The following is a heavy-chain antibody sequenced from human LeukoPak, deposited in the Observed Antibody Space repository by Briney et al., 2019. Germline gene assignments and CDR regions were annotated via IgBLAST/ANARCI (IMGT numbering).Heavy chain of an antibody. Sequence: GGCLRLSCADSGFTFSRFAVCCVREAPGKGLEWVSAISGSGSDTYYAYSVGGRVTVSRDNSKNTLYLQMNGLIAEDTALYYCAKDRYGDFPFVSWGRGTVVSVSS. V-gene: IGHV3-23*01. CDR2: ISGSGSDT. D-gene: IGHD4-17*01. CDR1: GFTFSRFA. CDR3: AKDRYGDFPFVS. J-gene: IGHJ5*02.